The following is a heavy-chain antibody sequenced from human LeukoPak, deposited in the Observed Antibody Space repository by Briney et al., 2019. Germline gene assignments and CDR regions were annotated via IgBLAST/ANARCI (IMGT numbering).Heavy chain of an antibody. J-gene: IGHJ4*02. Sequence: ASVKVSCKASGYTFTGYYIHWVRQAPGQGPEWMGWINPNSGDTNYAQKFQDRVTMTRDTSISTAYMELRRLSSDDTAVYYCAKDSIKGIRFLGYWGQGTLVTVST. CDR1: GYTFTGYY. CDR3: AKDSIKGIRFLGY. D-gene: IGHD3-3*01. V-gene: IGHV1-2*02. CDR2: INPNSGDT.